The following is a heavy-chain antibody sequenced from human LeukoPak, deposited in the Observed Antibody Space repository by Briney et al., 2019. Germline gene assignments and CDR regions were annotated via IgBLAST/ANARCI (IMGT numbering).Heavy chain of an antibody. D-gene: IGHD1-26*01. CDR1: GFTFSSYA. CDR3: ARASPTGSSPFDY. J-gene: IGHJ4*02. Sequence: GGSLRLSCAASGFTFSSYATHWVRQAPGKGLEWVAVISYDGNNKYYADSVKGRFTISRDNSKNTLYLQMNSLRAEDTAVYYCARASPTGSSPFDYWGQGTLVTVSS. V-gene: IGHV3-30-3*01. CDR2: ISYDGNNK.